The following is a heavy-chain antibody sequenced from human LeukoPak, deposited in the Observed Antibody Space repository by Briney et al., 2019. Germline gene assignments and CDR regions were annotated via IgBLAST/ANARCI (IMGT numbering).Heavy chain of an antibody. J-gene: IGHJ4*02. Sequence: PGGSLRLSCAASGFTFSTYPMNWVRQAPGKGLEWVSTISGSGGNTYYADSVKGRFTISRDNSKNTLYLQMNSLRAEDTAIYYCAKERPQTTSFDYWGQGTLATVSS. CDR3: AKERPQTTSFDY. V-gene: IGHV3-23*01. CDR1: GFTFSTYP. CDR2: ISGSGGNT. D-gene: IGHD2/OR15-2a*01.